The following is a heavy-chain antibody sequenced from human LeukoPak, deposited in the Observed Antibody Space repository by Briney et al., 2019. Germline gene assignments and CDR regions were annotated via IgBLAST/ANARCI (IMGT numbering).Heavy chain of an antibody. CDR2: TSGTG. CDR3: ARLYYYNVDI. D-gene: IGHD3-10*01. V-gene: IGHV4-4*07. Sequence: SETLSLTCTVSGDSISSHYLGWIRQPAGKGLEWIGITSGTGNYNPSLKSRVSMSVDTSRNLVSLTLTSVTAADTAIYYCARLYYYNVDIWGQGTRVTVSS. CDR1: GDSISSHY. J-gene: IGHJ3*02.